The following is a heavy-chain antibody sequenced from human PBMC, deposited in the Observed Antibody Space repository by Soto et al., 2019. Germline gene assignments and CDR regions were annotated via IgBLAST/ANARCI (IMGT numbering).Heavy chain of an antibody. CDR1: GFTFSSYE. D-gene: IGHD2-2*01. CDR3: ARYRGHQLINNWFDS. CDR2: ISSSGSTI. V-gene: IGHV3-48*03. Sequence: GGSLRLSCAASGFTFSSYEMNWVRQAPGKGLEWVSYISSSGSTIYYADSVKGRFTISRDNAKNSLYLQMNSLRAEDTAVYYCARYRGHQLINNWFDSWGQGTLVTVSS. J-gene: IGHJ5*01.